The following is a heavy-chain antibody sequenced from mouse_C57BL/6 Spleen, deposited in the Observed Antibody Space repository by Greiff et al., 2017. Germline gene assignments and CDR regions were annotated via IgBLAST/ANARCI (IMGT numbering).Heavy chain of an antibody. Sequence: QVQLKQPGAELVKPGASVKLSCKASGYTFTSYWMHWVKQRPGQGLEWIGMIHPNSGSTNYNEKFKSKATLTVDKSSSTAYMQLSSLTSEDSAVYYCARQKLTGTFYAMDYWGQGTSVTVSS. CDR3: ARQKLTGTFYAMDY. J-gene: IGHJ4*01. D-gene: IGHD4-1*01. CDR1: GYTFTSYW. V-gene: IGHV1-64*01. CDR2: IHPNSGST.